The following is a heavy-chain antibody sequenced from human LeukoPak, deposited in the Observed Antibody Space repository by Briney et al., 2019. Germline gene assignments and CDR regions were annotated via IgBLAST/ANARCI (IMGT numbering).Heavy chain of an antibody. J-gene: IGHJ4*02. CDR2: INHSGST. V-gene: IGHV4-34*01. CDR1: GGSFSGYY. Sequence: PSETLSLTCAVYGGSFSGYYWSWIRQSPGKGLEWIGEINHSGSTNYNPSLKSRVTISVDTSKNQFSLKLSSVTAADTAVYYCARDSGWLGTPYDYWGQGTLVTVSS. CDR3: ARDSGWLGTPYDY. D-gene: IGHD6-19*01.